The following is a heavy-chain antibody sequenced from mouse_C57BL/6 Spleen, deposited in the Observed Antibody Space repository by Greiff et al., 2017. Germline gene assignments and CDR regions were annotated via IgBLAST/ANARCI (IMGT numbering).Heavy chain of an antibody. V-gene: IGHV2-6*01. D-gene: IGHD1-1*01. CDR3: ARRYGSSWDYYAMDY. CDR1: GFSLTSYG. Sequence: QVHVKQSGPGLVAPSQSLSITCTVSGFSLTSYGVDWVRQSPGKGLEWLGVIWGVGSTNYNSALKSRLSISKDNSKSQVFLKMNSLQTDDTAMYYCARRYGSSWDYYAMDYWGQGTSVTVSS. J-gene: IGHJ4*01. CDR2: IWGVGST.